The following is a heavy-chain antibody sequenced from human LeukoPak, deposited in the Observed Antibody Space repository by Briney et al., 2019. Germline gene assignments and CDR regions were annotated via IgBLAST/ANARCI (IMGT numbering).Heavy chain of an antibody. CDR3: AREVVIVVEPAANTIDY. CDR1: GFTFRDYT. D-gene: IGHD2-2*01. CDR2: ISKSSTYI. J-gene: IGHJ4*02. V-gene: IGHV3-21*01. Sequence: GGSLRLSCAASGFTFRDYTMNWVRQAPGKGLEWVSAISKSSTYIKYADSVKGRFTVSRDNAKNTLFLQMNSLRVEDTAVYYCAREVVIVVEPAANTIDYWGQGTRVTVSS.